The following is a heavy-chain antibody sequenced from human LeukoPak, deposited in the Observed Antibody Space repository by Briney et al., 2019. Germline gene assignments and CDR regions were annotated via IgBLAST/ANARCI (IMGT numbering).Heavy chain of an antibody. CDR2: IYTSGST. CDR1: GGSISSYY. D-gene: IGHD2-2*01. CDR3: ATSGCSSTSCYLDFDY. J-gene: IGHJ4*02. V-gene: IGHV4-4*07. Sequence: PSETLSLTCTVSGGSISSYYWSWIRQPAGKGLEWIGRIYTSGSTNYNPSLKSRVTMPVDTSKNQFSLKLSSVTAADTAVYYCATSGCSSTSCYLDFDYWGQGTLVTVSS.